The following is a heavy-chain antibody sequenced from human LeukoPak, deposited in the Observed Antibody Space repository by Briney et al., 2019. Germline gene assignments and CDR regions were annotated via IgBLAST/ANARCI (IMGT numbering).Heavy chain of an antibody. V-gene: IGHV4-4*07. D-gene: IGHD6-6*01. CDR3: AREDSTYSSSRGYYYYGMDV. CDR1: GGTLSSYY. J-gene: IGHJ6*02. CDR2: IYTSGST. Sequence: SATLTLTCTVSGGTLSSYYWSWLRQPAGKGLEWIGRIYTSGSTNYNPSLKSRVTMSVDTSKNQFSLKLSSVTGADTAVYYCAREDSTYSSSRGYYYYGMDVGGRGTTVSVCS.